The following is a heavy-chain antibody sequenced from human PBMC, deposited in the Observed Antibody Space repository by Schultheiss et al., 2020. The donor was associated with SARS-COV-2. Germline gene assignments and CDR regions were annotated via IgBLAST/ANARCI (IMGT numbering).Heavy chain of an antibody. Sequence: GGSLRLSCSASGFTFSSYAMSWVRQAPGKGLEYVSAISSNGGSTYYADSVKGRFTISRDNSKNTLYLQMNSLRAEDTAVYYCAKGLPMTGAFDIWGQGTMVTVSS. D-gene: IGHD1-14*01. CDR2: ISSNGGST. J-gene: IGHJ3*02. V-gene: IGHV3-64*04. CDR1: GFTFSSYA. CDR3: AKGLPMTGAFDI.